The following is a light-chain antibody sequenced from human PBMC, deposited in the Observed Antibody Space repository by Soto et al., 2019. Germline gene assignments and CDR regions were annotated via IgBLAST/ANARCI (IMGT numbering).Light chain of an antibody. CDR2: AAS. J-gene: IGKJ1*01. CDR1: QSISSC. CDR3: QQSYSTPRT. V-gene: IGKV1-39*01. Sequence: DIQMTQSPSSLSASVGDRVTITCRASQSISSCLNWYQQKPGKAPKLLIYAASSLQSGVPSRFSGSGSGTDFTLTISSLQPEDFATYYCQQSYSTPRTFRQGTKVEIK.